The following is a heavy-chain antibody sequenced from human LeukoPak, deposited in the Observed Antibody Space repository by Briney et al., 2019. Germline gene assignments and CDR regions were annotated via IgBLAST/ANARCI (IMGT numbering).Heavy chain of an antibody. V-gene: IGHV3-23*01. CDR2: FSGSGDST. Sequence: GGSLRLSCAASGFTFSNYAMSWVRQAPGKGLEWVSAFSGSGDSTYYADSVKGRFTISTDNSKNTLYLQMNSLRAEDTAVYYCAKEGGDYGSGSYYNWFDPWGQGTLVTVSS. J-gene: IGHJ5*02. CDR3: AKEGGDYGSGSYYNWFDP. CDR1: GFTFSNYA. D-gene: IGHD3-10*01.